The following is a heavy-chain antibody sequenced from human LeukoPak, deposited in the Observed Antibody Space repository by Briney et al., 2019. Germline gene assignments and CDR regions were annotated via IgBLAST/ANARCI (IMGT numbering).Heavy chain of an antibody. CDR2: ISSSSSYI. V-gene: IGHV3-21*01. CDR1: GFTFSSYG. CDR3: AREVATLDDWYFDL. D-gene: IGHD5-12*01. J-gene: IGHJ2*01. Sequence: GGSLRLSCAASGFTFSSYGMSWVRQAPGKGLEWVSSISSSSSYIYYADSVKGRFTISRDNAKNSLYLQMNSLRAEDTAVYYCAREVATLDDWYFDLWGRGTLVTVSS.